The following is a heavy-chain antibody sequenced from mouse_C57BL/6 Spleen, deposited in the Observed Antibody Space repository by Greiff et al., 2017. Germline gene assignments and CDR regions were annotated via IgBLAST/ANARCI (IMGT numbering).Heavy chain of an antibody. J-gene: IGHJ2*01. CDR2: ISNGGGST. D-gene: IGHD2-4*01. Sequence: EVHLVESGGGLVQPGGSLKLSCAASGFTFSDYYMYWVRQTPEKRLEWVAYISNGGGSTYYPHTVKGRFTISIDNAKNTLYLQRDRLKSEDTAMYYGAKPYDYAGYYFDYWGQGTTLTVSS. CDR1: GFTFSDYY. V-gene: IGHV5-12*01. CDR3: AKPYDYAGYYFDY.